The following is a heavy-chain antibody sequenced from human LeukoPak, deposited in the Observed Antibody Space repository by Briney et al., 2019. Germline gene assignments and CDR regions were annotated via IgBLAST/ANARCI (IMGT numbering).Heavy chain of an antibody. CDR2: ISRSSRHV. Sequence: PGGSLRLSCAASGFTFSDYSMNWVRQAPGKGLEWVSSISRSSRHVYYAGSVKGRFTISRDNAKNSLYLQMNSLRAEDMAVYFCVRDLMGSGSTTAYLHHWGQGTLATVSS. J-gene: IGHJ1*01. CDR3: VRDLMGSGSTTAYLHH. V-gene: IGHV3-21*01. D-gene: IGHD1-1*01. CDR1: GFTFSDYS.